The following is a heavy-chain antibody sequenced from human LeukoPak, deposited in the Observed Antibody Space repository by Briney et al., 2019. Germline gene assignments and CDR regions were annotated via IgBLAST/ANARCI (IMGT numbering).Heavy chain of an antibody. CDR3: ATGKRRYSN. CDR1: AFTVSDSY. CDR2: ISSSGGST. Sequence: PGGSLRLSCAASAFTVSDSYMSWIRQAPGKGLEWLSYISSSGGSTYYAVSVKGRFTISRDNANNSLYLQMNSLRADDTAIYYCATGKRRYSNWGQGALVTVSS. V-gene: IGHV3-11*01. J-gene: IGHJ4*02. D-gene: IGHD3-9*01.